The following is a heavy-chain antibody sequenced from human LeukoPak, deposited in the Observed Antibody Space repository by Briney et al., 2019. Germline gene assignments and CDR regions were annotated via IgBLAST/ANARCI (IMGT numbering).Heavy chain of an antibody. V-gene: IGHV3-23*01. D-gene: IGHD4-17*01. CDR1: GFTFSSYA. CDR2: ISGSGGST. CDR3: AKEGRWSDYGENRWFDP. J-gene: IGHJ5*02. Sequence: GGSLRLSCAASGFTFSSYAMSWVRQAPGKGLEWVSAISGSGGSTYYADSVKGRFTISRDNSKNTLYLQMNSLRAEDTAVYYCAKEGRWSDYGENRWFDPWGQGTLVTVSS.